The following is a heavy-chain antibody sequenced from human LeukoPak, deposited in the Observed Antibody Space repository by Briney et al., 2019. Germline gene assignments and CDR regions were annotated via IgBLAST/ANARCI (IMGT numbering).Heavy chain of an antibody. CDR2: ISASGGST. CDR3: ASRGSSGWYFDN. V-gene: IGHV3-23*01. D-gene: IGHD6-19*01. J-gene: IGHJ4*02. CDR1: GFSFGSYA. Sequence: GGSLRLSCAASGFSFGSYAMNWVRQAPGKGLEWVSTISASGGSTYYADSVKGRFTISRDNSKNTLFLQMNSMRVEDTAVYYCASRGSSGWYFDNWGQGTLVSVSS.